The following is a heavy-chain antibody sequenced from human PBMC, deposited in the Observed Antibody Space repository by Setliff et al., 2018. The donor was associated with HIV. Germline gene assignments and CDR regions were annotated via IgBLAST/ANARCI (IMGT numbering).Heavy chain of an antibody. Sequence: GESLKISCAASGFTFDDYGMSWVRQAPGEGLEWVSGINWNGGSTGYADSVKGRFTISRDNSKNTLYLQRSSLRAEDTAVYYCVKARVDGDYYYYYYMDVWGKGTTVTVSS. CDR3: VKARVDGDYYYYYYMDV. CDR1: GFTFDDYG. J-gene: IGHJ6*03. V-gene: IGHV3-20*04. D-gene: IGHD4-17*01. CDR2: INWNGGST.